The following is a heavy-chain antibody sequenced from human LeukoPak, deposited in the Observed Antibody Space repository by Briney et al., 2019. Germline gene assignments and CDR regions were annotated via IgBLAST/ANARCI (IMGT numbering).Heavy chain of an antibody. CDR3: AKDPFDQMLPENWFDP. CDR1: GYTFTGYY. V-gene: IGHV1-2*02. D-gene: IGHD2-2*01. J-gene: IGHJ5*02. CDR2: INPSSGDT. Sequence: ASVKVSCKASGYTFTGYYMHWVRQAPGQGLEWMGWINPSSGDTNYARSFQGRVTMTRDTSISTAYMELSRLRFDDTAVYYCAKDPFDQMLPENWFDPWGQGTLVTVSS.